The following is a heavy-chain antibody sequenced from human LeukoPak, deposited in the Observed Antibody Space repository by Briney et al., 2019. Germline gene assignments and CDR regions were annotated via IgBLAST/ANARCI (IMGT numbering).Heavy chain of an antibody. Sequence: ASVKVSCKASGYTFTGYYMHWVRQAPGQGLEWMGWINPNSGGTNYAQKFQGRVTMTRDTSISTAYMELSRLRSDDTAIYYCARAPPEESWLVYFDSWGQGTLVTVSS. J-gene: IGHJ4*02. CDR1: GYTFTGYY. CDR2: INPNSGGT. CDR3: ARAPPEESWLVYFDS. D-gene: IGHD6-19*01. V-gene: IGHV1-2*02.